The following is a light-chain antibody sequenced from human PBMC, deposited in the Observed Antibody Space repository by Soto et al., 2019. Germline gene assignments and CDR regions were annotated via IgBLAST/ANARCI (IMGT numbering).Light chain of an antibody. CDR1: QSLVHSDGYTY. V-gene: IGKV2-24*01. Sequence: IVMTHTPLSSPVTLGQPASISCTSSQSLVHSDGYTYLSWLQQRPGQPPRLLIYKISNRLSGVPDRFSGSGEGTDFTLKIRRVEAEDVGLYYCMQATQFPWTFGQGTRVEIK. CDR2: KIS. CDR3: MQATQFPWT. J-gene: IGKJ1*01.